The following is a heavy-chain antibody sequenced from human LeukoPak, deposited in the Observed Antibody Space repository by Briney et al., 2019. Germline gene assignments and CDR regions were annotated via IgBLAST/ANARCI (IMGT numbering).Heavy chain of an antibody. CDR2: ISGSGGST. D-gene: IGHD6-19*01. J-gene: IGHJ4*02. Sequence: PGGSLRLSCAASGFTFSSYAMSWVRQAPGKGLEWVSAISGSGGSTYYADSVKGRFTISRDNSKNTLYLQMNSLRAEDTAVYYCAKDLRGSGWTEADYWGQGTLVTVSS. CDR1: GFTFSSYA. CDR3: AKDLRGSGWTEADY. V-gene: IGHV3-23*01.